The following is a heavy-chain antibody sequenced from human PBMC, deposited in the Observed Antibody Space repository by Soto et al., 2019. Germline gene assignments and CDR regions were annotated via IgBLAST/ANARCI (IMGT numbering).Heavy chain of an antibody. J-gene: IGHJ4*02. V-gene: IGHV3-23*01. Sequence: EVQLLESGGGFAQPGGSLRLSCAASGFTFSSYAMHWVRQAPGRGLEWVSTISGSGTNIYYADSVQGRFSISRDNSQNTLVLQLTTLTLGDAAGSCCAKEVIVGARHYWGQGTDVTV. D-gene: IGHD3-22*01. CDR2: ISGSGTNI. CDR1: GFTFSSYA. CDR3: AKEVIVGARHY.